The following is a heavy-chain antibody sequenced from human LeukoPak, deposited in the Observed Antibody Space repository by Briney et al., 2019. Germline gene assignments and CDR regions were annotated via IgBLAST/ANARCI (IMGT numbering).Heavy chain of an antibody. V-gene: IGHV3-30*18. J-gene: IGHJ4*02. CDR3: AKDSGYSYGYYFDY. CDR2: ISYDGSNK. D-gene: IGHD5-18*01. CDR1: GFTFSSYG. Sequence: QPGGSLRLSCAASGFTFSSYGMHWVRQAPGKGLEWVAVISYDGSNKYYADSVKGRFTISRDNSKNTLYLQMNSLRAEDTAVYYCAKDSGYSYGYYFDYWGRGTLVTVSS.